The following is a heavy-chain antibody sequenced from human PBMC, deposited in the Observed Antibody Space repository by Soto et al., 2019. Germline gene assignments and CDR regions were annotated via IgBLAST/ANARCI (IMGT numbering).Heavy chain of an antibody. CDR1: GLTFSDHY. Sequence: EVQLVASGGGLVQPGGSLRLSCAVSGLTFSDHYMGWVRQAPGKGLDWVGRIRDRVHRYSTEYAATVKGSFTIARDESRNSLYLQMASLKMENTAVFYCVSLWSVTGSRDDWGRGTLVTVSS. D-gene: IGHD1-20*01. V-gene: IGHV3-72*01. J-gene: IGHJ4*01. CDR2: IRDRVHRYST. CDR3: VSLWSVTGSRDD.